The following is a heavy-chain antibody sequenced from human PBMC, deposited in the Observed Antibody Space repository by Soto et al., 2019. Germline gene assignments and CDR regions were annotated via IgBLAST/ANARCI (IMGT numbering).Heavy chain of an antibody. V-gene: IGHV3-23*01. J-gene: IGHJ4*02. D-gene: IGHD6-19*01. CDR3: ARAIAVGSTSLDY. CDR1: GFTFSSYGMTFSSYA. Sequence: PGGSLRLSCAASGFTFSSYGMTFSSYAMSWVRQAPGKGLEWVSTISGSGDSTYYADSVKGRFTISRDNAKNSLYLQMDSLRDEDTAVYFCARAIAVGSTSLDYWGLGTRVTVSS. CDR2: ISGSGDST.